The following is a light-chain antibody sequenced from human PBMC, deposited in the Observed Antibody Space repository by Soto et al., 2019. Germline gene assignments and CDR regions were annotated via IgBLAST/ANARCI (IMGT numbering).Light chain of an antibody. CDR3: ATLDDTLDVAL. CDR2: KDD. Sequence: QSVLTQPPSTSGTPGQTVTISCSGTISNIGRHPLNWYQQLPGAAPKLVIYKDDQRPSGVPDRFSASKSGTSASLAISGLQSEDEADYFCATLDDTLDVALFGGGTKLTVL. V-gene: IGLV1-44*01. CDR1: ISNIGRHP. J-gene: IGLJ2*01.